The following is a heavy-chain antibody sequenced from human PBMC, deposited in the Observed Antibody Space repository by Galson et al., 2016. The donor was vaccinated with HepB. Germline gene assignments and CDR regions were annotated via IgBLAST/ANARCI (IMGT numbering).Heavy chain of an antibody. CDR2: IKSKGDGETT. CDR1: GFTFSHAW. CDR3: TTSVGANEFDY. V-gene: IGHV3-15*07. D-gene: IGHD1-26*01. J-gene: IGHJ4*02. Sequence: SLRLSCAGSGFTFSHAWLNWVRQAPGKRLEWVGRIKSKGDGETTDYAAPVKGRFTVSRDDSKNTLYLQMNSLKTEDTAVYHCTTSVGANEFDYWGRGTLVTVSS.